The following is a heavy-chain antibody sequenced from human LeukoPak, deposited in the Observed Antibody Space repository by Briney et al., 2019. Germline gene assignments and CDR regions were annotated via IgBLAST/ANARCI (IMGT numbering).Heavy chain of an antibody. CDR3: AKALEDYYDISEGY. Sequence: PGGSLRLSCAASGFTVSSNYMSWVRQAPGKGLEWVSAISGSGGSTYYADSVKGRFTISRDNSKNTLYLQMNSLRAEDTAVYYCAKALEDYYDISEGYWGQGTLVTVSS. V-gene: IGHV3-23*01. D-gene: IGHD3-22*01. J-gene: IGHJ4*02. CDR2: ISGSGGST. CDR1: GFTVSSNY.